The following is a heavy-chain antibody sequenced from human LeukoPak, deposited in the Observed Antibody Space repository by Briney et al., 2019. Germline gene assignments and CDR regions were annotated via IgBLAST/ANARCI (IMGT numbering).Heavy chain of an antibody. CDR1: GFTFTDYS. Sequence: QSGGSLRLSCAAAGFTFTDYSMNWVRQAPGKGLEWVSAISGSGGSTYYADSVKGRFTISRDSSKNTLYLQMNSLRAEDTAVYYCAKGDSSSWYVLYYWGQGTLVTVSS. CDR3: AKGDSSSWYVLYY. V-gene: IGHV3-23*01. J-gene: IGHJ4*02. D-gene: IGHD6-13*01. CDR2: ISGSGGST.